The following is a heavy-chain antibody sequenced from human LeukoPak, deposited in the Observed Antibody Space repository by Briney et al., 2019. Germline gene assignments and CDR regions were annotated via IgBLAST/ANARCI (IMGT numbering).Heavy chain of an antibody. J-gene: IGHJ4*02. Sequence: GGSLRLSCAASGFTFSSYSMNWVHQAPGKGLEWVSSISSSSSYIYYADSVKGRFTISRDNAKNSLYLQMNSLRAEDTAVYYCARGPYQLLPFDYWGRGTLVTVSS. CDR3: ARGPYQLLPFDY. D-gene: IGHD2-2*01. V-gene: IGHV3-21*01. CDR1: GFTFSSYS. CDR2: ISSSSSYI.